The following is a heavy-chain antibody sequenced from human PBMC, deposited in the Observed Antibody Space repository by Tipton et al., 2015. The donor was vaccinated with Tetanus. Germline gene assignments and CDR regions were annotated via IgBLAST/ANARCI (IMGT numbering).Heavy chain of an antibody. Sequence: RSLRLSCVVSPLSFRSFGIHWVRQPPGKGLEWVAVIWDDSSNQYYTDSVKGRFTISRDDSKNTVFLQMNSLRAEDAAIYYCASDQTGALDIWSQGTMVVVSS. CDR2: IWDDSSNQ. CDR1: PLSFRSFG. J-gene: IGHJ3*02. D-gene: IGHD1-1*01. CDR3: ASDQTGALDI. V-gene: IGHV3-33*01.